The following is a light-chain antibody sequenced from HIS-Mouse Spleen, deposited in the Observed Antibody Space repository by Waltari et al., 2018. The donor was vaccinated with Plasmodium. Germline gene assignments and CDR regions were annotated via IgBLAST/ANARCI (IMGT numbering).Light chain of an antibody. Sequence: QSALTQPASVSGSPGQSITISCTGTSSDVGGYNYVSWYQKHPGKAPKLMIYGVINRPSGVSNRFSGSQSCNTASLTISGLQAEDEADYYCSSYTSSSTLVFGGGTKLTVL. J-gene: IGLJ2*01. CDR1: SSDVGGYNY. V-gene: IGLV2-14*01. CDR2: GVI. CDR3: SSYTSSSTLV.